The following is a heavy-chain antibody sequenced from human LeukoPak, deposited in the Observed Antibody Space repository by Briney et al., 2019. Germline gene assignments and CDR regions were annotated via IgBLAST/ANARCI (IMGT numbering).Heavy chain of an antibody. Sequence: SVKVSCKASGGTFSSYAISWVRQAPGQGLERMGGIIPIFGTANYAQKFQGRVTITADESTSTAYMELSSLRSEDTAVYYCARRGGLGSGSYYNEYFQHWGQGTLVTVSS. V-gene: IGHV1-69*01. J-gene: IGHJ1*01. CDR2: IIPIFGTA. D-gene: IGHD3-10*01. CDR3: ARRGGLGSGSYYNEYFQH. CDR1: GGTFSSYA.